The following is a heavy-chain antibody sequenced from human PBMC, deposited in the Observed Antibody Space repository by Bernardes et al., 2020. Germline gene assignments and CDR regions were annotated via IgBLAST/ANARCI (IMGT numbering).Heavy chain of an antibody. CDR1: GFTFSSYY. CDR2: ISDSGSST. V-gene: IGHV3-23*01. Sequence: GGSLRLSCAASGFTFSSYYMSWVRQAPGKGLEWVSAISDSGSSTYYADSVKGRFTISRDNSKNTLYLQMNSLRAEDTAVYYCAKGEGYCSSTSCFYYYYYDYMDVWGKGTTVIVPS. J-gene: IGHJ6*03. D-gene: IGHD2-2*01. CDR3: AKGEGYCSSTSCFYYYYYDYMDV.